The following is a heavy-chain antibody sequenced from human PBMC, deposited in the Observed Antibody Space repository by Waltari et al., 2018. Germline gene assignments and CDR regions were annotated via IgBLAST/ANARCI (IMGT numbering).Heavy chain of an antibody. Sequence: QVQLVQSGAEVKKPGSSVKVSCKASGGTFSSDVISWVRQVPGQGLEWMGRINPVYGTTDYAQKFQGRVTITADKSTSTAYMELSSLRSEDTAVYYCARAEMATTLDYWGQGTLVTVSS. CDR1: GGTFSSDV. V-gene: IGHV1-69*08. D-gene: IGHD5-12*01. CDR2: INPVYGTT. CDR3: ARAEMATTLDY. J-gene: IGHJ4*02.